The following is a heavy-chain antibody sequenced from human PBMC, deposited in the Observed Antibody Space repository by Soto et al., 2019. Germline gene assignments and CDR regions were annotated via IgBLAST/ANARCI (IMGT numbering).Heavy chain of an antibody. V-gene: IGHV1-2*04. Sequence: ASVKVSCKASGYTFTGYYMHWVRQAPGQGLEWMGWINPNSGGTNYAQKFQGWVTMTRDTSISTAYMELSRLRSDDTAVYYCARDAEDYYGSGKGEYYYYGMDVWGQGTLVTVSS. D-gene: IGHD3-10*01. CDR3: ARDAEDYYGSGKGEYYYYGMDV. J-gene: IGHJ6*02. CDR2: INPNSGGT. CDR1: GYTFTGYY.